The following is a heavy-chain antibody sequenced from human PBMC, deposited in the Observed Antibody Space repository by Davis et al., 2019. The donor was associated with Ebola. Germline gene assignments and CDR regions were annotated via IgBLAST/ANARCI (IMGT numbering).Heavy chain of an antibody. CDR3: ARGYDRVDY. D-gene: IGHD3-22*01. Sequence: GESLKISCAASGFTFSSYAMSWVRQAPGKGLEWVAVISYDGSNKYYADSVKGRFTISRDNSKNTLYLQMNSLRAEDTAVYYCARGYDRVDYWGQGTLVTVSS. J-gene: IGHJ4*02. V-gene: IGHV3-30*04. CDR1: GFTFSSYA. CDR2: ISYDGSNK.